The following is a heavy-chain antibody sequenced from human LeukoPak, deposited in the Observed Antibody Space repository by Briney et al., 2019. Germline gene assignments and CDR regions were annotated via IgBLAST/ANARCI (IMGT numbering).Heavy chain of an antibody. CDR1: GYTLSNYG. J-gene: IGHJ4*02. CDR3: ARVYWNGGRAFDY. V-gene: IGHV1-18*01. D-gene: IGHD1-1*01. Sequence: ASVKVSCKASGYTLSNYGITWVRQAPGQGLEWMGWIAADNRKTYYAQNLQDRVTMTTDSSTNTAYMDLRSLRSDDTAEYYCARVYWNGGRAFDYWGQGTLVTVSS. CDR2: IAADNRKT.